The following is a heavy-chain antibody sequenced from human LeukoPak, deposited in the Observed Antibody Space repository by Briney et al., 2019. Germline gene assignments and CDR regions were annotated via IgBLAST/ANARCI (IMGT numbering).Heavy chain of an antibody. CDR2: IIPIFGTA. J-gene: IGHJ5*02. V-gene: IGHV1-69*05. D-gene: IGHD2-21*02. CDR1: GGTFSSYA. Sequence: GASVKVSCKASGGTFSSYAISWVRQAPGQGLEWMGGIIPIFGTANYAQKFQGRVTITTDESTSTACMELSSLRSEDTAVYYCAKSQYCGGDCFANWFDPWGQGTLVTVSS. CDR3: AKSQYCGGDCFANWFDP.